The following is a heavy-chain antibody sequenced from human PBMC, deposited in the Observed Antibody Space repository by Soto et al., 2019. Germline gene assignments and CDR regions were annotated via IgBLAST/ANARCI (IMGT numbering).Heavy chain of an antibody. V-gene: IGHV3-11*01. CDR3: ARDPPSIAARPLTVAGIHYFDY. CDR2: ISSSGSTI. Sequence: GGSLRLSCAASGFTFSDYYMSWIRQAPGKGLEWVSYISSSGSTIYYADSVKGRFTISRDNAKNSLYLQMNSLRAEDTAVYYCARDPPSIAARPLTVAGIHYFDYWGQGTLVTVSS. J-gene: IGHJ4*02. CDR1: GFTFSDYY. D-gene: IGHD6-6*01.